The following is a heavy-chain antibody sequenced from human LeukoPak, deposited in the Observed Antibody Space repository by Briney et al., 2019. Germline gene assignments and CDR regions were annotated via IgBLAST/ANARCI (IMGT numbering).Heavy chain of an antibody. J-gene: IGHJ1*01. V-gene: IGHV1-18*01. CDR2: ISAYNGNT. D-gene: IGHD6-13*01. CDR1: GGSFSSNA. Sequence: GSSVKVSCKASGGSFSSNAISWVRQAPGQGLEWMGWISAYNGNTNYAQKLQGRVTMTTDTSTSTAYMELRSLRSDDTAVYYCASGAGHWGQGTLVTVSS. CDR3: ASGAGH.